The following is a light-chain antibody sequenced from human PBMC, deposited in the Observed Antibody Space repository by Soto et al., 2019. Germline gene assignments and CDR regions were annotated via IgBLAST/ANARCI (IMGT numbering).Light chain of an antibody. V-gene: IGLV2-14*03. Sequence: QSALTQPASVSGSPGQSITISCTGTSSDVGAYNYVSWYQQHPGKAPKLMISDVRNRPSGVSNRFSGSKSGNTASLTISGLQAEDEADYYCISYTTSSTCVFGGGTKPTVL. CDR3: ISYTTSSTCV. J-gene: IGLJ3*02. CDR2: DVR. CDR1: SSDVGAYNY.